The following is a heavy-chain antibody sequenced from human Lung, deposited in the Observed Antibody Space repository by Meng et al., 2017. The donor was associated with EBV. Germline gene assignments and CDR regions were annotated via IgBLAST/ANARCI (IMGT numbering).Heavy chain of an antibody. CDR3: ARGGTSSAPFDY. V-gene: IGHV4-4*02. J-gene: IGHJ4*02. D-gene: IGHD2-2*01. Sequence: VQRQESGPGLVQPSETLSLTGAVSGGSISSINWWTWVCQPPGKGLEWIGQINYSGITNYNPSLKSRVTISVDTSKNQFSLSLNSVTAADTAVYYYARGGTSSAPFDYWGQGTLVTVSS. CDR2: INYSGIT. CDR1: GGSISSINW.